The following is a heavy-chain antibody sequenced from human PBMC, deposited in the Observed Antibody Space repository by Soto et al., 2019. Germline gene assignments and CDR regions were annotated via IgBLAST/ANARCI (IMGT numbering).Heavy chain of an antibody. D-gene: IGHD3-3*01. J-gene: IGHJ4*02. V-gene: IGHV4-39*01. CDR3: ARLSRRRRTSISIFGVVTYHFDY. CDR1: GGSISSSSYY. CDR2: IYYSGST. Sequence: SETLSLTCTVSGGSISSSSYYWGWIRQPPGKGLEWIGSIYYSGSTYYNPSLKSRVTISVDTSKNQFSLKLSSVTAADTAVYYCARLSRRRRTSISIFGVVTYHFDYWGQGTLVTVSS.